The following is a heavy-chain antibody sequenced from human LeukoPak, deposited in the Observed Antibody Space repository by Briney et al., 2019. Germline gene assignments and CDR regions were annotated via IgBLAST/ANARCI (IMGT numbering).Heavy chain of an antibody. CDR2: INPSGGST. V-gene: IGHV1-46*01. CDR1: GYTFTSYY. CDR3: ARVGDSDYYDSSGYYY. Sequence: ASVKVSCKASGYTFTSYYMHWVRQAPGQGLEWMGIINPSGGSTSYAQKFQGRVTMTRDTSTSTVHMELSSLTSEDTAVYYCARVGDSDYYDSSGYYYWGQGTLVTVSS. D-gene: IGHD3-22*01. J-gene: IGHJ4*02.